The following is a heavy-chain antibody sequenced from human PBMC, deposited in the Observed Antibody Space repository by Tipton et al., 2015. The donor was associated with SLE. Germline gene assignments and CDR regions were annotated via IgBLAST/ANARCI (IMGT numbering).Heavy chain of an antibody. D-gene: IGHD2-2*02. Sequence: TLSLTCAVYDESFSGYYWSWIRRPPGKGLEWIGEINHSGSTNFRPSLKSRVTISVDTSKNHFSLKLNSVTAADTAVYYCAKGRRKYTNSRTQNWFDPWGQGTLVTVSS. V-gene: IGHV4-34*01. J-gene: IGHJ5*02. CDR3: AKGRRKYTNSRTQNWFDP. CDR2: INHSGST. CDR1: DESFSGYY.